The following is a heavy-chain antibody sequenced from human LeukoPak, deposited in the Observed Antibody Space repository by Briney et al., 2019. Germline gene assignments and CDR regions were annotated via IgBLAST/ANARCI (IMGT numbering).Heavy chain of an antibody. Sequence: PSETLPLTRPVSGGSIRSSYYYWRWIRQPPGKGLEWIGSTYDSGSTYYSATLKSRVSISVDTPKNQFSLKLNSVTAADAAVYYCARHYGHWGQGTLVTVSS. CDR2: TYDSGST. J-gene: IGHJ4*02. CDR1: GGSIRSSYYY. D-gene: IGHD3-10*01. V-gene: IGHV4-39*01. CDR3: ARHYGH.